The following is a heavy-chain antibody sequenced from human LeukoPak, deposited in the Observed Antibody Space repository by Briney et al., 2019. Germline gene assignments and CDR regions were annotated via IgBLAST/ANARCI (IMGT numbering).Heavy chain of an antibody. Sequence: SETLSLTCAVYGGSFSGYYWSWIRQPPGKGLEWIGEINHSGSTNYNPSLKSRVTISVDTSKNQFSLKLSSVTAADTAVYYCARDAGSGWYPNYYYYMDVWGKGTTVTISS. D-gene: IGHD6-19*01. V-gene: IGHV4-34*01. CDR3: ARDAGSGWYPNYYYYMDV. CDR2: INHSGST. J-gene: IGHJ6*03. CDR1: GGSFSGYY.